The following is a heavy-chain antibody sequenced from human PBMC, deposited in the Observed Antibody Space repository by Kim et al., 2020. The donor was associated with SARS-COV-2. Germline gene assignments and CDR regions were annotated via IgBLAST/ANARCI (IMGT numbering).Heavy chain of an antibody. CDR3: AKDGDIVATITFVFDY. CDR2: ISWNSGSI. Sequence: GGSLRLSCAASGFTFDDYAMHWVRQAPGKGLEWVSGISWNSGSICYADSVKGRFTISRDNAKNSLYLQMNSLRAEDTALYYCAKDGDIVATITFVFDYWGQGTLVTVSS. CDR1: GFTFDDYA. J-gene: IGHJ4*02. D-gene: IGHD5-12*01. V-gene: IGHV3-9*01.